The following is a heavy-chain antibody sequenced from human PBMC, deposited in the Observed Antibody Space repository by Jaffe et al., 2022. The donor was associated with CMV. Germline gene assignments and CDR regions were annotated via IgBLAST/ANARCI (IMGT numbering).Heavy chain of an antibody. V-gene: IGHV4-59*08. J-gene: IGHJ3*02. D-gene: IGHD1-26*01. CDR3: ARAHGGSYYAFDI. Sequence: QVQLQESGPGLVKPSETLSLTCTVSGGSISSYYWSWIRQPPGKGLEWIGYIYYSGSTNYNPSLKSRVTISVDTSKNQFSLKLSSVTAADTAVYYCARAHGGSYYAFDIWGQGTMVTVSS. CDR2: IYYSGST. CDR1: GGSISSYY.